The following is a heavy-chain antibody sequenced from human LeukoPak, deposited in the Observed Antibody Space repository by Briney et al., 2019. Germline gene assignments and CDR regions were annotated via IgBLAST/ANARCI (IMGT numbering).Heavy chain of an antibody. CDR3: ARETTVTTYNWFDP. CDR1: GFTFSSYA. CDR2: ISYDGSNK. Sequence: GSLRLSCAASGFTFSSYAMHWVRQAPGKGLEWVAVISYDGSNKHYADSVKGRFTISRDNSKNTLYLQMNSLRAEDTAVYYCARETTVTTYNWFDPWGQGTLVTVSS. V-gene: IGHV3-30-3*01. D-gene: IGHD4-17*01. J-gene: IGHJ5*02.